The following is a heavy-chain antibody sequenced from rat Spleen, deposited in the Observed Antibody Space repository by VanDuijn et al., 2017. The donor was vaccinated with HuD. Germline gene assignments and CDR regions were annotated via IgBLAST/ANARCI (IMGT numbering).Heavy chain of an antibody. CDR1: GFTFTNYW. V-gene: IGHV5-29*01. Sequence: EVQLAESGGGLVQPGGSLKLSCVASGFTFTNYWMTWIRQAPGKGLEWVATISYDGSTTYYRDSVKGRFTISRDNAKSTLYLQMDSLRSEDTATYYCARHKYSSYGWFAYWGQGTLVTVSS. CDR2: ISYDGSTT. CDR3: ARHKYSSYGWFAY. J-gene: IGHJ3*01. D-gene: IGHD1-2*01.